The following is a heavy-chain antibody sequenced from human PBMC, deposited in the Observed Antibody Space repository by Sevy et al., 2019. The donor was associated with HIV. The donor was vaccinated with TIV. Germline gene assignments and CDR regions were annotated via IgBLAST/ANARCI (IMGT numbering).Heavy chain of an antibody. D-gene: IGHD4-17*01. CDR2: ISGSGGST. CDR3: AKLALAGPTTNSWFDP. J-gene: IGHJ5*02. V-gene: IGHV3-23*01. Sequence: GGSLRLSCAASGFTFSSYAMSWVRQAPGKGLEWGSAISGSGGSTYYADSVKGRFTISRDNSKNTLYLQMNSLRAEDTAVYYCAKLALAGPTTNSWFDPWGQGTLVTVSS. CDR1: GFTFSSYA.